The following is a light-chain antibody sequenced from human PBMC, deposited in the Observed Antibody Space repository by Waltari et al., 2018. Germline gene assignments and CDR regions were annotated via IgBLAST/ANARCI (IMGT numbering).Light chain of an antibody. CDR2: DNY. J-gene: IGLJ7*01. V-gene: IGLV1-51*01. CDR3: GAWDDSLKSAL. Sequence: QSVVTQPPSVSGDPGQRVTISCNGSRSNIGGYYTYWYQQFPGTAPKLLIYDNYKRPSGISDRFSGSKSGSSASLTITGLQPGDEADYFCGAWDDSLKSALFGGGTRLTVL. CDR1: RSNIGGYY.